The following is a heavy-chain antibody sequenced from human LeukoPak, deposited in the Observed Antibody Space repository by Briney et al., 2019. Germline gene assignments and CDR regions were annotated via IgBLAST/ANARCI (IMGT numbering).Heavy chain of an antibody. CDR3: ASIAAAGSLGAFDI. D-gene: IGHD6-13*01. V-gene: IGHV3-21*01. J-gene: IGHJ3*02. CDR1: GFTFSSYA. CDR2: ISSSSSYI. Sequence: TGGSLRLSCGASGFTFSSYAMSWVRQAPGKGLEWVSSISSSSSYIYYADSVKGRFTISRDNAKNSLYLQMNSLRAEDTAVYYCASIAAAGSLGAFDIWGQGTMVTVSS.